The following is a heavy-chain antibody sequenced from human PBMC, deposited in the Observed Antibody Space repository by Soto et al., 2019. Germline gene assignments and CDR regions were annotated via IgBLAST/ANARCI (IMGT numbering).Heavy chain of an antibody. CDR1: GFTFSSYG. CDR3: ARDDRQAPDC. CDR2: IWYDGSNK. J-gene: IGHJ4*02. V-gene: IGHV3-33*01. Sequence: GGFLRLSCAASGFTFSSYGIHWVRQAPGKGLEWVAVIWYDGSNKYYADSVKGRFTISRDNSKNTVSLQLNSLRAEDTAVYFCARDDRQAPDCWGQGTLVTVSS.